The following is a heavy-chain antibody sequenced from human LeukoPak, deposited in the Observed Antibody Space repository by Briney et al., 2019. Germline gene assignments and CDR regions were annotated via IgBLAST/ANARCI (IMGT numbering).Heavy chain of an antibody. CDR1: GGSISSSSYY. D-gene: IGHD3-22*01. CDR3: ARPSSMIVVVL. V-gene: IGHV4-39*01. Sequence: SETLSLTCTVSGGSISSSSYYWGWIRQPPGKGLEWIGSIYYSGSTYYNPSLKSRVTISVDTSKNQFSLKLSSVTAADTAVYYCARPSSMIVVVLWGQGTLVTVSS. CDR2: IYYSGST. J-gene: IGHJ4*02.